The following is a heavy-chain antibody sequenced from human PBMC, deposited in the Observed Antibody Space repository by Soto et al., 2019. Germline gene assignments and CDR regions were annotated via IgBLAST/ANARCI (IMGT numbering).Heavy chain of an antibody. CDR3: ARGRYGAY. CDR2: ISAHNGNT. V-gene: IGHV1-18*01. J-gene: IGHJ4*02. Sequence: QVHLVQSGAEVKKPGASVKVSCKGSGYTFTSYGITWVRQAPGQGLERMGWISAHNGNTNCARKPQGRVTATRATASSTAYMELRSLRSDDTAVYTCARGRYGAYWGQGALVTVSS. D-gene: IGHD1-20*01. CDR1: GYTFTSYG.